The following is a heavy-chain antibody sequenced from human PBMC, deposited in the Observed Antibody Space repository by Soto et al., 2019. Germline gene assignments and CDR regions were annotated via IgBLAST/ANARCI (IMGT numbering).Heavy chain of an antibody. CDR3: AKEGYCTSTSCPGRMDV. CDR1: GFTFSSYA. V-gene: IGHV3-23*01. CDR2: VSGSGGST. J-gene: IGHJ6*04. Sequence: GGSLRLSCAASGFTFSSYATSWVRQAPGKGLEWVSAVSGSGGSTYHADSVKGRFTISRDNSKNTLYLQMNSLGVEDTAVYYCAKEGYCTSTSCPGRMDVWGTGTTVTVSS. D-gene: IGHD2-2*01.